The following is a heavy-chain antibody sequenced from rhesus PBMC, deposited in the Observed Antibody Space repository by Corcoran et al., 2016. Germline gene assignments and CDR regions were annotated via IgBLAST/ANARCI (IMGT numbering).Heavy chain of an antibody. Sequence: QVQLQESGPGLVKPSETLSLTCDVSGGSISSGYYYWSWIRQPPGKGLEWIGFITSGGSTSSNPPLNSRVTISSDTSKNQFSLKLSSVTAADTAVYYCARLSSWSRRFDVWGAGVLVTVSS. D-gene: IGHD6-13*01. CDR2: ITSGGST. CDR3: ARLSSWSRRFDV. J-gene: IGHJ5-1*01. CDR1: GGSISSGYYY. V-gene: IGHV4-122*02.